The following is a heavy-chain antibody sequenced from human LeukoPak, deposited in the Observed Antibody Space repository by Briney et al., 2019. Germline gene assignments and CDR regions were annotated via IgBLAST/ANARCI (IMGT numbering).Heavy chain of an antibody. D-gene: IGHD3-9*01. J-gene: IGHJ5*02. Sequence: ASVKVSCKASGYTFTGYYMHWVRQAPGQGLEWMGWINPNSGGTNYAQKFQGRVTMTRDTSISTAYMELSRLRSDDTAVYYCARDKLYDILTGYWKGFDPWGQGTLVTVSS. CDR2: INPNSGGT. CDR3: ARDKLYDILTGYWKGFDP. CDR1: GYTFTGYY. V-gene: IGHV1-2*02.